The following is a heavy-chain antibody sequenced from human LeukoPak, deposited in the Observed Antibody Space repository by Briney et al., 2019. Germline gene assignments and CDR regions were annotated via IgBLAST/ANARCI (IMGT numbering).Heavy chain of an antibody. D-gene: IGHD6-19*01. CDR1: GFTFDDYA. CDR3: AREVMGVAVTGTIDY. CDR2: ISWNSGSI. Sequence: PGRSLRLSCAASGFTFDDYAMHWVRQAPGKGLEWVSGISWNSGSIGYADSVKGRFTISRDNAKSSLYLQMNSLSADDTAVYYCAREVMGVAVTGTIDYWGQGTLVTVSS. J-gene: IGHJ4*02. V-gene: IGHV3-9*01.